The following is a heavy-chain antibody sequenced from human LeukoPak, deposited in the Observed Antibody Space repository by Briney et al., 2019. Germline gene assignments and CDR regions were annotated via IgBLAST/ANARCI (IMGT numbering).Heavy chain of an antibody. D-gene: IGHD4-17*01. Sequence: GGSLRLSCAACGFTFSSYAMSWVRQAPGKGLEWVSAINGSGGSTYYADSVKGRFTISRDNSKNTLYLQMNSLRAEDTAVYYCAKAWVPTTVTTFDYWGQGTLVTVSS. V-gene: IGHV3-23*01. CDR2: INGSGGST. CDR3: AKAWVPTTVTTFDY. CDR1: GFTFSSYA. J-gene: IGHJ4*02.